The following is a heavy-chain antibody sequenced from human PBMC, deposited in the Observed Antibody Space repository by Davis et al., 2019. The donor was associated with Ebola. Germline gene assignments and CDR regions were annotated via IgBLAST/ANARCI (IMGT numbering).Heavy chain of an antibody. V-gene: IGHV4-61*01. D-gene: IGHD1-26*01. CDR3: ARGPGVGATGDY. J-gene: IGHJ4*02. CDR2: INHSGST. Sequence: PSETLSLTCTVSGGSVSSGNYCWSWIRQPPGKGLEWIGEINHSGSTNYNPSLKSRVTISVDTSKNQFSLKLSSVTAADTAVYYCARGPGVGATGDYWGQGTLVTVSS. CDR1: GGSVSSGNYC.